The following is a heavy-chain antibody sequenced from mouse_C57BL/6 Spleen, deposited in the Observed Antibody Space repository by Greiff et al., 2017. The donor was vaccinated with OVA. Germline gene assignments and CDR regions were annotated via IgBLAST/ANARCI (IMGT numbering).Heavy chain of an antibody. J-gene: IGHJ2*01. V-gene: IGHV1-50*01. D-gene: IGHD2-4*01. Sequence: QVQLQQPGAELVKPGASVKLSCKASGYTFTSYWMQWVKQRPGQGLAWIGEIDPSDSYTNYNHKFKGKATLTVDTSSRPAYMQRSSLTSEDSAVDYWASGGVGNDYGDYWGQGTTLTVSS. CDR3: ASGGVGNDYGDY. CDR1: GYTFTSYW. CDR2: IDPSDSYT.